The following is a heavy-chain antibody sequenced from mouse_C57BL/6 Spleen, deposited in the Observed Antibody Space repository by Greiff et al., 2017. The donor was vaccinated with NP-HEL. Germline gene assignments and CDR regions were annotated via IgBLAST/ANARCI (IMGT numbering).Heavy chain of an antibody. CDR3: ARADWDEGYAMDY. CDR1: GYTFTSYW. J-gene: IGHJ4*01. D-gene: IGHD4-1*01. CDR2: INPSNGGT. V-gene: IGHV1-53*01. Sequence: QVQLQQPGTELVKPGASVKLSCKASGYTFTSYWMHWVKQRPGQGLEWIGNINPSNGGTNYNEKFKSKATLTVDKSSSTAYMQLSSLTAEDSAVYYCARADWDEGYAMDYWGQGTSVTVSS.